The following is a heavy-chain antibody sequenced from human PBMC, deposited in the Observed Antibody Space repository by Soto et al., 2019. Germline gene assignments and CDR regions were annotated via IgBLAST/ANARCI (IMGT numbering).Heavy chain of an antibody. CDR2: ISSSGSTI. J-gene: IGHJ3*02. Sequence: QVQLVESGGGLVKPGGSLRLSCAASGFTFSDYYMSWIRQAPGKGLEWVSYISSSGSTIYDGDSVKGRFTISRDNAKNSLYLQRNWLRAEETAVYYCARDTYQLLCAFDIGGQGTMVTVSS. CDR1: GFTFSDYY. D-gene: IGHD2-2*01. CDR3: ARDTYQLLCAFDI. V-gene: IGHV3-11*01.